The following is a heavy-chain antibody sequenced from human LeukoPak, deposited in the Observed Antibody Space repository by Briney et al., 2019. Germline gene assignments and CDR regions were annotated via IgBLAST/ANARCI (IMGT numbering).Heavy chain of an antibody. J-gene: IGHJ4*02. CDR1: GFPFNNYA. Sequence: GGSLRLSCAASGFPFNNYAMSWVRQAPGKGLEWVSGLGGSGGSINYADSVKGRFTISRDNSKNTLYLQMNSLRAEDTAVYWCAKGVDGYCSSDSCYAYDCWGQGTLVTVSS. CDR3: AKGVDGYCSSDSCYAYDC. V-gene: IGHV3-23*01. D-gene: IGHD2-2*01. CDR2: LGGSGGSI.